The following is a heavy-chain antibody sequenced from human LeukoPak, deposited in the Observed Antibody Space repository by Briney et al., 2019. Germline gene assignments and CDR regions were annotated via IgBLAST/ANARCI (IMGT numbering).Heavy chain of an antibody. J-gene: IGHJ4*02. D-gene: IGHD3-3*01. CDR3: ARADSTYYDIWSGYQPFDY. Sequence: SGGSLRLSCAASGFTFSRYAIHWVRQAPGKGLEWVTDISYDGANKYYADSVKGRFTISRENSKNTVYLQMNSLRSQDTAVYYCARADSTYYDIWSGYQPFDYWGQGTLVTVSS. CDR2: ISYDGANK. V-gene: IGHV3-30-3*01. CDR1: GFTFSRYA.